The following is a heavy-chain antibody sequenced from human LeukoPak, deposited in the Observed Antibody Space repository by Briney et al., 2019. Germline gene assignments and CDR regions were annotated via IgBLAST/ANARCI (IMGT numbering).Heavy chain of an antibody. Sequence: GGSLRLSCAASGFTFDDYGISWVRQAPGKGLEWVSGINWNGGSTGYADSVEGRFTISRDNAKNSLYLQMNSLRAEDTALYYCARVRGVRFLEWLLYRPYFDYWGQGTLVTVSS. V-gene: IGHV3-20*04. CDR1: GFTFDDYG. J-gene: IGHJ4*02. D-gene: IGHD3-3*01. CDR3: ARVRGVRFLEWLLYRPYFDY. CDR2: INWNGGST.